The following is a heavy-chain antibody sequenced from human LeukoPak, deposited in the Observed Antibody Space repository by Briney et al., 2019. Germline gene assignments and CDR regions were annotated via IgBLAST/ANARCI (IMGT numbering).Heavy chain of an antibody. V-gene: IGHV3-30*18. J-gene: IGHJ4*02. CDR3: AKEEGYGDYDFDY. CDR2: ISYDGSNK. CDR1: GFTFSSYG. D-gene: IGHD4-17*01. Sequence: GGSLRLSCAASGFTFSSYGMHWVRQAPGKGLEGVAVISYDGSNKYYADSVKGRFTISRDNSKNTLYLQMNSLRAEDTAVYYCAKEEGYGDYDFDYWGQGTLVTVSS.